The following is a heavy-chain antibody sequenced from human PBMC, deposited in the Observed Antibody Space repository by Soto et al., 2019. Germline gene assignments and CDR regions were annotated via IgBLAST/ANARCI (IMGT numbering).Heavy chain of an antibody. CDR1: GGSVSSATYS. J-gene: IGHJ5*02. D-gene: IGHD3-3*01. V-gene: IGHV4-61*01. CDR2: IYYSGST. CDR3: ARGDYDFWSGSPKNTRFDP. Sequence: QVQLQESGPGLVKPSETLSLTYTVSGGSVSSATYSWNWIRQPPGKGVEWIGNIYYSGSTNYNPPLKGRVTISVDTSKNQFSLKLRSVTAADTAVYYCARGDYDFWSGSPKNTRFDPWGQGTLVTVSS.